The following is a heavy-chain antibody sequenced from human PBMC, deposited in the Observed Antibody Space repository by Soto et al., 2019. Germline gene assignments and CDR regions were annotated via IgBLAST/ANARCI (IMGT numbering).Heavy chain of an antibody. D-gene: IGHD6-19*01. V-gene: IGHV4-59*08. J-gene: IGHJ4*02. Sequence: PSETLSLTCTVSGGSISSYYWSWIRQPPGKGLEWIGYIYYSGGTNYNPSLKSRVTISVDTLKNQFSLKLSSVTAADTAVYYCERRNRSPGYSIGYYFDYWGQGTLVTVSS. CDR3: ERRNRSPGYSIGYYFDY. CDR2: IYYSGGT. CDR1: GGSISSYY.